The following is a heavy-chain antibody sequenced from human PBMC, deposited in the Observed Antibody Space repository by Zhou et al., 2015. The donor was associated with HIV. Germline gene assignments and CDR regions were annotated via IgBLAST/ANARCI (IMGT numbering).Heavy chain of an antibody. CDR2: IIPIFGTA. J-gene: IGHJ6*02. V-gene: IGHV1-69*01. D-gene: IGHD1-26*01. CDR1: GGTFSSYA. Sequence: QVQLVQSGAEVKKPGSSVKVSCKASGGTFSSYAISWVRQAPGQGLEWMGGIIPIFGTANYAQKFQGRVTITADESTSTAYMELSSLRSEDTAVYYCARPGATPNRPDYYYYYGMDVWGQGTTVTVSS. CDR3: ARPGATPNRPDYYYYYGMDV.